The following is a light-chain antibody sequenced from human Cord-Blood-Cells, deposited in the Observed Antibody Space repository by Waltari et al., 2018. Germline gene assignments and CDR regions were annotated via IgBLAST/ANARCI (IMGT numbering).Light chain of an antibody. CDR3: SSYTSSSVV. CDR1: SSDVGGYNY. CDR2: DVS. V-gene: IGLV2-14*01. Sequence: QSALTQPASVSGSPGQSITISCTGTSSDVGGYNYVSCYQQHPGKAPKRMIYDVSNRPSGVSNRFSGSKSGNTASLTISGLQAEDEADYYCSSYTSSSVVFGGGTKLTVL. J-gene: IGLJ2*01.